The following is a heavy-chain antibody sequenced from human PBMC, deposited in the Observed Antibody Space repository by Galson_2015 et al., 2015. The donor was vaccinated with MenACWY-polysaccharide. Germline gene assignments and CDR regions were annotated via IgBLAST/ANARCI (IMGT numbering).Heavy chain of an antibody. Sequence: QSGAEVKKPGESLKISCKGSGSRFRRYWIAWVRQMPGKGLEWMGIIYPGDSDTRYSESFQGQVTISADTSIGSAYMQWSSLKASDSSILLCSRRLAREGFKLRDGGALDVWGQWTTVTVS. CDR2: IYPGDSDT. J-gene: IGHJ3*01. V-gene: IGHV5-51*01. CDR1: GSRFRRYW. CDR3: SRRLAREGFKLRDGGALDV. D-gene: IGHD5-24*01.